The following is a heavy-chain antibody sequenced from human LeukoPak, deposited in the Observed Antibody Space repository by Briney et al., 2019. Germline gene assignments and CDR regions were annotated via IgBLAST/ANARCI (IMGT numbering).Heavy chain of an antibody. CDR1: GFSFSTYW. CDR3: ASDWAFSQFDY. CDR2: IKEDGSRA. D-gene: IGHD3-16*01. J-gene: IGHJ4*02. V-gene: IGHV3-7*01. Sequence: PGGSLRLSCGASGFSFSTYWMDWVRQAPGKGLEWVASIKEDGSRADYVDSVRGRFTVSRDNTKNSLFLQMNSLRVDDTAVYYCASDWAFSQFDYWGQGTLVTVSS.